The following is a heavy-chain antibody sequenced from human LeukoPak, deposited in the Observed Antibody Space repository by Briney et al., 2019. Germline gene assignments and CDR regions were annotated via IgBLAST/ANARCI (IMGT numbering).Heavy chain of an antibody. CDR1: GYTFTGYY. CDR2: INPSGGST. CDR3: ARVGRVAAAGGKYYFDY. J-gene: IGHJ4*02. D-gene: IGHD6-13*01. V-gene: IGHV1-46*01. Sequence: ASVKVSCKASGYTFTGYYMHWVRQAPGQGLEWMGIINPSGGSTSYAQKFQGRVTMTGDTSTSTVYMELSSLRSEDTAVYYCARVGRVAAAGGKYYFDYWGQGTLVTVSS.